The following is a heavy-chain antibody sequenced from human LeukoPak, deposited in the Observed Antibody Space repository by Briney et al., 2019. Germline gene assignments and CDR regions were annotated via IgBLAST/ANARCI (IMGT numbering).Heavy chain of an antibody. Sequence: PGGSLRLSCAASGFTFSVYSMNWVRQPPGMGLEWVSYITSNSATIQYADSVKGRFTISRDNAKNSLSLQMNSLRDEDTAVYYCARSVGGHFDYWDQGMLVTVSS. D-gene: IGHD3-16*01. J-gene: IGHJ4*02. V-gene: IGHV3-48*02. CDR1: GFTFSVYS. CDR3: ARSVGGHFDY. CDR2: ITSNSATI.